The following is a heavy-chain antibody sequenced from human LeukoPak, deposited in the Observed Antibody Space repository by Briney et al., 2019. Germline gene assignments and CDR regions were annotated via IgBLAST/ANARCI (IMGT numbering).Heavy chain of an antibody. V-gene: IGHV1-2*02. J-gene: IGHJ6*03. CDR2: INPDSGGT. CDR3: ARGGHYYSYSMDV. Sequence: GASVKVSCKASGYSFTDYYTHWVRQAPGQGLESMGWINPDSGGTNYPQKFQGRVTMTRDTSISTAYMELSRLRSDDTAVYYCARGGHYYSYSMDVWGKGTTVTVSS. CDR1: GYSFTDYY.